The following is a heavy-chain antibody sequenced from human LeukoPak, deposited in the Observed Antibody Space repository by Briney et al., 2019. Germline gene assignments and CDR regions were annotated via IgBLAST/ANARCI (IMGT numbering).Heavy chain of an antibody. J-gene: IGHJ4*02. D-gene: IGHD6-19*01. CDR2: ISAYNDNT. V-gene: IGHV1-18*01. CDR1: GYTFTSYG. CDR3: ARDQEGYSSGWYAPHDY. Sequence: ASVKVSCKASGYTFTSYGISWVRQAPGQGLEWMGWISAYNDNTNYAQKLQGRVTMTTDTSTSTAYMELRSLRSDDTAVYYCARDQEGYSSGWYAPHDYWGQGTLVTVSS.